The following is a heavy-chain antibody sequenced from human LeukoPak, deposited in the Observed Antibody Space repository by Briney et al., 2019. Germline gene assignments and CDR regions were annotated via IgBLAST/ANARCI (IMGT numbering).Heavy chain of an antibody. CDR3: ARGERLSPYSYGPGSYSRWFDP. V-gene: IGHV4-39*07. CDR2: INHSGST. D-gene: IGHD3-10*01. Sequence: SETLSLTCTVSGGSISSSSYYWSWIRQPPGKGLEWIGEINHSGSTNYNPSLKSRVTISVDTSKNQFSLKLSSVTAADTAVYYCARGERLSPYSYGPGSYSRWFDPWGQGPLVTVSS. J-gene: IGHJ5*02. CDR1: GGSISSSSYY.